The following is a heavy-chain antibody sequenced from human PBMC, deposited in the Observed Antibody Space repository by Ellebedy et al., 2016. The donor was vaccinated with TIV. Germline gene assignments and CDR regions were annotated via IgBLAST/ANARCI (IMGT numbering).Heavy chain of an antibody. J-gene: IGHJ6*03. Sequence: ASVKVSCXASGYTFTSYDINWVRQATGQGLEWMGWMNPNSGNTGYAQKFQGRVTMTRNTSISTAYMELSSLRSEDTAVYYCARGSVLMVYAIVGYYYYMDVWGKGTTVTVSS. V-gene: IGHV1-8*01. D-gene: IGHD2-8*01. CDR2: MNPNSGNT. CDR1: GYTFTSYD. CDR3: ARGSVLMVYAIVGYYYYMDV.